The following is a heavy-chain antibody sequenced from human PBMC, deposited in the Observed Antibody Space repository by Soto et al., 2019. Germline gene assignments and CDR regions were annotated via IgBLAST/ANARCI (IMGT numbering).Heavy chain of an antibody. Sequence: QVQLQQSGPGLVKPSQTLSLTCAISGDSVSSDSAAWNWIRQSPSRGLEWLGRTYYRSKWYNDCAASVNGRITINPDTSKNHFSLQLNSVTPEDTAVYYCVRSRVFIAVAGMATYYYYYGMDVWGRGTTVTVSS. CDR3: VRSRVFIAVAGMATYYYYYGMDV. CDR1: GDSVSSDSAA. CDR2: TYYRSKWYN. J-gene: IGHJ6*02. V-gene: IGHV6-1*01. D-gene: IGHD6-19*01.